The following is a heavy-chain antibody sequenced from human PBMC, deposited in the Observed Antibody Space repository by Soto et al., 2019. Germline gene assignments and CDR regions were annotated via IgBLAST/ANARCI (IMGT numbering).Heavy chain of an antibody. Sequence: PSETLSLTCAVSGGSISSGGYSWSWIRQPPGKGLEWIGYIYHSGSTYYNPSLKSRVTISVDRSKNQFSLKLSSVTAADTAVYYCARAQLLLWFGEVRANWFDPWGQGTLVTVSS. CDR2: IYHSGST. V-gene: IGHV4-30-2*01. J-gene: IGHJ5*02. CDR1: GGSISSGGYS. CDR3: ARAQLLLWFGEVRANWFDP. D-gene: IGHD3-10*01.